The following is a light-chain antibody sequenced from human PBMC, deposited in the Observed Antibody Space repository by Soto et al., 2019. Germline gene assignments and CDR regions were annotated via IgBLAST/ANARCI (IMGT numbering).Light chain of an antibody. CDR3: SSYTSSSTLDV. CDR1: SSVVGYYNY. J-gene: IGLJ1*01. V-gene: IGLV2-14*01. Sequence: HSVLTPPRSVSGDPGQSVTIACPGTSSVVGYYNYVSWYQQHPGNAPKLIIYEVSIRPAGVSNRFSGSKSGNTASLTISGLQAEDEADYYCSSYTSSSTLDVFGIGTKV. CDR2: EVS.